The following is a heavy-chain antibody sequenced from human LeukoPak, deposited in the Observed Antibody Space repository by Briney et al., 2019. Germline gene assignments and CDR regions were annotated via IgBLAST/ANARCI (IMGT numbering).Heavy chain of an antibody. D-gene: IGHD3-10*01. CDR2: MNPNSGNT. J-gene: IGHJ4*02. CDR1: GYTFTRYD. CDR3: ARGTFGELLLDY. Sequence: ASVKVSCKASGYTFTRYDINWVRQATGQGLEWMGWMNPNSGNTGYAQKFQGTVTMTRNTSISTAYMELSSLRSEDTAVYYCARGTFGELLLDYWGQGTLVTVSS. V-gene: IGHV1-8*01.